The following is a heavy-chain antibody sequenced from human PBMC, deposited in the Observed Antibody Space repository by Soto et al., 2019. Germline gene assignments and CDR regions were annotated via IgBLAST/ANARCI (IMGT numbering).Heavy chain of an antibody. CDR1: GFTVSSDS. J-gene: IGHJ6*02. CDR3: ARHYSATGV. CDR2: IYSDNNT. Sequence: EVQLVETGGDLIQPGGSLRLSCAASGFTVSSDSMTWVRQAPGKGLEWISIIYSDNNTDYADSVKGRFSISRDTSKNILYLQMNSLRAEDTAEYYCARHYSATGVWGQGTTVTVSS. V-gene: IGHV3-53*02.